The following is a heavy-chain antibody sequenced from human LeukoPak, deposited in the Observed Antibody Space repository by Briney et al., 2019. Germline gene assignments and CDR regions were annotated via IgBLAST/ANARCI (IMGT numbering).Heavy chain of an antibody. Sequence: GESLKISCKGSGYSFTSYWIGWVRQMPGKGLEWMGIIYPGDSDTRYSPSFQGQVTISADKSISTAYLQWSSLKASDTAMYYYARLVHYDFWSGLDDYWGQGTLVTVSS. J-gene: IGHJ4*02. V-gene: IGHV5-51*01. D-gene: IGHD3-3*01. CDR2: IYPGDSDT. CDR3: ARLVHYDFWSGLDDY. CDR1: GYSFTSYW.